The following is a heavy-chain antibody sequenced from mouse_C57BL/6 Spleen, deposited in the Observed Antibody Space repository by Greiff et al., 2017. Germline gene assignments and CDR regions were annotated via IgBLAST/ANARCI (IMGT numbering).Heavy chain of an antibody. CDR1: GFTFSDYY. J-gene: IGHJ3*01. D-gene: IGHD2-4*01. V-gene: IGHV5-16*01. CDR2: INYDGSST. Sequence: EVMLVESEGGLVQPGSSMKLSCTASGFTFSDYYMAWVRQVPEKGLEWVANINYDGSSTYYLDSLKSRFIISGDNAKNILYLQMSSLKSEDTATYYCARVAYDYDVWFAYWGQGTLVTVSA. CDR3: ARVAYDYDVWFAY.